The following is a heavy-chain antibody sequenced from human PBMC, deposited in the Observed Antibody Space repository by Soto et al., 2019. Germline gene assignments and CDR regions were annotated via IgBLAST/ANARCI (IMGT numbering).Heavy chain of an antibody. V-gene: IGHV1-3*01. Sequence: ASVKVSCKASGYTFTSYAMHWVRQAPGQRLEWMGGINVDNGDTKYSEIFQGRVTITWDTSASTAYMELSSLRSEDTAVYYCARPQSSNRFENNYEYWGQGTLVTVSS. J-gene: IGHJ4*02. D-gene: IGHD4-4*01. CDR2: INVDNGDT. CDR1: GYTFTSYA. CDR3: ARPQSSNRFENNYEY.